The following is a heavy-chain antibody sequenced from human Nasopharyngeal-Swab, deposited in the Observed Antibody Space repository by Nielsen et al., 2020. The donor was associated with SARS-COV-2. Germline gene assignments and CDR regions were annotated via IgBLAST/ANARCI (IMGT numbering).Heavy chain of an antibody. V-gene: IGHV3-30-3*01. D-gene: IGHD6-13*01. J-gene: IGHJ6*02. Sequence: GGSLRLSCAASGFTFSSYAMHWVRQAPGKGLEWVAVISYDGSKKYYADSVKGRFTISRDNSKNTLYLQMYSLRAEDTAVYYCARDQGSSWYTYYYYYGMDVWGQGTTVTVSS. CDR1: GFTFSSYA. CDR2: ISYDGSKK. CDR3: ARDQGSSWYTYYYYYGMDV.